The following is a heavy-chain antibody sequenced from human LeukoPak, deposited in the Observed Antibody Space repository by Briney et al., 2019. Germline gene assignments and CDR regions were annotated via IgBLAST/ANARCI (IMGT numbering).Heavy chain of an antibody. CDR2: ISSSSSYI. CDR1: GFTFSSYS. J-gene: IGHJ5*02. D-gene: IGHD3-10*01. CDR3: ARDAYYYGSGSLNWFDP. Sequence: GGSLRLSCAASGFTFSSYSMNWVRQAPGKGLEWVSSISSSSSYIYYADSVKGRFTISRDNAKNSLYLQMNSLRAEDTAVYYCARDAYYYGSGSLNWFDPWGQGTLVTVSS. V-gene: IGHV3-21*01.